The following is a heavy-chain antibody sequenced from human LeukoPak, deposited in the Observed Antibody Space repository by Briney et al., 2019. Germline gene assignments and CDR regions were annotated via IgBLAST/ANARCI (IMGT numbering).Heavy chain of an antibody. CDR1: GYTFTSYA. CDR3: ATNILVRDIINWFDP. V-gene: IGHV1-2*02. D-gene: IGHD3-10*01. Sequence: GASVKVSCKASGYTFTSYAMHWVRQAPGQGLEWMGWIKPNSGGTRSAQKFQGRVTMTRDTSISTAYMELSSLRYDDTAVYYCATNILVRDIINWFDPWGQGTLVTVSS. CDR2: IKPNSGGT. J-gene: IGHJ5*02.